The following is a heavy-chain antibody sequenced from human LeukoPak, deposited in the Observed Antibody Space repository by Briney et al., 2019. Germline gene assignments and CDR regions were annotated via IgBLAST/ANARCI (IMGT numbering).Heavy chain of an antibody. D-gene: IGHD2-2*01. V-gene: IGHV3-21*05. CDR1: GFTFSRYA. CDR3: ARDTFQPGLIDS. Sequence: PGGSLRLSCAASGFTFSRYAMNWVRQAPGKGLQWVSYINTDSSDIHYADSVKGRFTISRDNARNTLYLQLSSRRAEDSAVYYCARDTFQPGLIDSWGQGTLVTVSS. CDR2: INTDSSDI. J-gene: IGHJ4*02.